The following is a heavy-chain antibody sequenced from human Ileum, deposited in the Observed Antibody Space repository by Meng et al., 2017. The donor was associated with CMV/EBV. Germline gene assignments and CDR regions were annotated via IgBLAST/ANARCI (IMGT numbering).Heavy chain of an antibody. J-gene: IGHJ6*02. CDR3: ANQLPWNYFYGMAV. V-gene: IGHV3-21*01. Sequence: GGSLRLSCAASGFAFSSYAMSWVRQAPGKGLEWVSSISSTGTYIYYADSLKGRFTISRDNAKNSLYLQMNGLRAEDSAVYYCANQLPWNYFYGMAVWGQGTTVTVSS. D-gene: IGHD2-2*01. CDR2: ISSTGTYI. CDR1: GFAFSSYA.